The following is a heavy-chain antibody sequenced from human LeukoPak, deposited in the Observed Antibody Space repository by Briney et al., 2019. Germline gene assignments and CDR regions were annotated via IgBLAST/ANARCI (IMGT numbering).Heavy chain of an antibody. CDR1: GFTFSSYA. Sequence: TGGSLRLSCAASGFTFSSYAMSWVRQAPGKGLEWVSAISGSGGSTYYADSVKGRFTISRDNSKNTLYLQMNSLRAEDTAVYYCAKDFYYYDSRRGMAFDIWGKGTMVTVSS. D-gene: IGHD3-22*01. J-gene: IGHJ3*02. CDR2: ISGSGGST. V-gene: IGHV3-23*01. CDR3: AKDFYYYDSRRGMAFDI.